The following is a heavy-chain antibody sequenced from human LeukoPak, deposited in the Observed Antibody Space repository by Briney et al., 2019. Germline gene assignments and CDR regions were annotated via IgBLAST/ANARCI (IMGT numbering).Heavy chain of an antibody. V-gene: IGHV1-46*01. CDR2: INPSGGST. J-gene: IGHJ6*03. Sequence: ASVKVSCKASGYTFTSYYMHWVRQAPGQGLEWMGIINPSGGSTSYAQKFQGRVTMTRDMSTSTVYMELSSLRSEDTAVYYCARAGSSSWTEIIHYYYYMDVWGKGTTVTVSS. D-gene: IGHD6-13*01. CDR3: ARAGSSSWTEIIHYYYYMDV. CDR1: GYTFTSYY.